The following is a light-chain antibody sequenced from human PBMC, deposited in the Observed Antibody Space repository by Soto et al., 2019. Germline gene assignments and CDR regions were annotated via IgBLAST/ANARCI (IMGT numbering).Light chain of an antibody. V-gene: IGKV1-39*01. J-gene: IGKJ1*01. CDR2: AAS. CDR1: QSIRNY. Sequence: DNQMTQSPSSLSASVGDRVTISCRASQSIRNYVSWYQQKPGTAPKLLIRAASTLQSGVPSRFSGSGSGTDFPLTISSLQIEDCATYFCQQTDSTPQTFGQGTNVEI. CDR3: QQTDSTPQT.